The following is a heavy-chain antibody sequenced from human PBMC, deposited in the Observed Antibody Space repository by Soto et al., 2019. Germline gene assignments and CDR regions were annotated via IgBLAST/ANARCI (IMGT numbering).Heavy chain of an antibody. CDR1: GFTFSNYA. D-gene: IGHD4-4*01. CDR2: ISYDGINK. Sequence: QVQLVESGGGVVQPGRSLRLSCAASGFTFSNYAMHWVRQAPGKGLEWVAVISYDGINKYYADSVKGRFTSSRDNSKNTLYLQMNRLRAEDTAVYYCARPLWRDDYNWGYFDLWGRGTLVTVSS. V-gene: IGHV3-30-3*01. CDR3: ARPLWRDDYNWGYFDL. J-gene: IGHJ2*01.